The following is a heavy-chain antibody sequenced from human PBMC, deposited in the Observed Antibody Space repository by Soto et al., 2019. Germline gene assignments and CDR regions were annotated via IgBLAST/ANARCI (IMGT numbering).Heavy chain of an antibody. J-gene: IGHJ4*02. CDR3: ARAGYGNYDILAGRFDY. V-gene: IGHV1-69*13. CDR1: GGTFSSYA. D-gene: IGHD3-9*01. Sequence: SSVKVSCKASGGTFSSYAISWVRQAPGQGLEWMGGIIPIFGTANYAQKFQGRVTITADESTSTAYMELSSLRSEDTAVYYCARAGYGNYDILAGRFDYWGQGTLVTVSS. CDR2: IIPIFGTA.